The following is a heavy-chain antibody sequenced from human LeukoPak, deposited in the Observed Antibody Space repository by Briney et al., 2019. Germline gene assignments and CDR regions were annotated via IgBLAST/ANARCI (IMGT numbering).Heavy chain of an antibody. CDR3: AKDQAGTAADGGYFDY. Sequence: GGSLRLSCAASGFTFSSYGMHWVRQAPGKGLEWVAFIRYDGSNKYYADSVKGRFTISRDNSKNTLYLQMNSLRAEDTVVYYCAKDQAGTAADGGYFDYWGQGTLVTVSS. CDR1: GFTFSSYG. CDR2: IRYDGSNK. V-gene: IGHV3-30*02. J-gene: IGHJ4*02. D-gene: IGHD6-19*01.